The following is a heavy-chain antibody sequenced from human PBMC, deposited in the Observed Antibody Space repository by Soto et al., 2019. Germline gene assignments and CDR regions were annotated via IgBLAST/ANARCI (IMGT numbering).Heavy chain of an antibody. CDR1: GFTFTSSA. CDR2: IVVGSGNT. D-gene: IGHD6-6*01. CDR3: AADPGAARLGFYYYYGMDV. V-gene: IGHV1-58*01. J-gene: IGHJ6*02. Sequence: QMQLVQSGPEVKKPGTSVKVSCKASGFTFTSSAVQWVRQARGQRLEWIGWIVVGSGNTNYAQKFQERVTITRDMPTSPAYMELSRLRSEDTAVYYCAADPGAARLGFYYYYGMDVWGQGTTVTVSS.